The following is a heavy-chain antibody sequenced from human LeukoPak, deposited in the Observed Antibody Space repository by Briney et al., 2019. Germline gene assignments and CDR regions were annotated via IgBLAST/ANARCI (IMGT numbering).Heavy chain of an antibody. Sequence: SQTLSLTCAISGDSVSSNSAAWNWIRQSPSRGLEWLGRTYYRSKWYNDYAVSVKSRITINPDTSKNQYSLQLNSVTPEDTAVYYCARIRKVGATILDAFDIWGQGTMVTVSS. D-gene: IGHD1-26*01. CDR2: TYYRSKWYN. CDR1: GDSVSSNSAA. J-gene: IGHJ3*02. V-gene: IGHV6-1*01. CDR3: ARIRKVGATILDAFDI.